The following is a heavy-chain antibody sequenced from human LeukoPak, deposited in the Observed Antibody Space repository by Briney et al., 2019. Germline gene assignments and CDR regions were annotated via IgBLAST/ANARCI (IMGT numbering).Heavy chain of an antibody. V-gene: IGHV3-74*01. CDR1: GFTFSSYW. Sequence: GGSLRLSCAASGFTFSSYWMHWVRQAPGKGLLLVSRINSDGSTTSYADSVKGRFTISRDNAKSTLHLQMTSLRAEDTAVYFCARDPLPWGQGTLVTASS. CDR3: ARDPLP. CDR2: INSDGSTT. J-gene: IGHJ5*02.